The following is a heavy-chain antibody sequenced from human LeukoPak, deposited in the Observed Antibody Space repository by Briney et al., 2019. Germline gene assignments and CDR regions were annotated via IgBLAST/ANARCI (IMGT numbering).Heavy chain of an antibody. D-gene: IGHD3-22*01. V-gene: IGHV1-46*01. Sequence: ASVKVSCKASGYTFTSYYMHWVRQAPGQGLEWMGIINPSGGSTSYAQKFQGRVTMTRDTSTSTVYMELSSLRSEDTAVYYCARDRDDSSGDADPKPDYWGQGTLVTVSS. CDR2: INPSGGST. J-gene: IGHJ4*02. CDR1: GYTFTSYY. CDR3: ARDRDDSSGDADPKPDY.